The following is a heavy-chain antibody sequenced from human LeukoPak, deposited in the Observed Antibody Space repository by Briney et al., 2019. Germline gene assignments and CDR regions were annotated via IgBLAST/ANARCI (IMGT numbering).Heavy chain of an antibody. Sequence: GGSLRLSCAASGFTFSSYAMSWVRQAPGKGLEWVSSISSSSSYIYYADSVKGRFTISRDNAKNSLYLRMNSLRAEDTAVYYCARGVSTVTTQAIGYWGQGTLVTVSS. CDR3: ARGVSTVTTQAIGY. V-gene: IGHV3-21*01. CDR2: ISSSSSYI. CDR1: GFTFSSYA. D-gene: IGHD4-17*01. J-gene: IGHJ4*02.